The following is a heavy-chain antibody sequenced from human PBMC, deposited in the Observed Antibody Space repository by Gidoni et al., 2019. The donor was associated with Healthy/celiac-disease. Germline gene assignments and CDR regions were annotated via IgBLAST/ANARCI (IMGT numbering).Heavy chain of an antibody. J-gene: IGHJ6*02. V-gene: IGHV3-49*04. CDR1: GFTFGDYA. D-gene: IGHD1-26*01. Sequence: EVQLVESGGGLVQPGRSLRLSCTASGFTFGDYAMSWVRQAPGKGLEWVGFIRSKAYGGTTEYAASVKGRFTISRDDSKSIAYLQMNSLKTEDTAVYYCTRDRRMTSYPYYYYYGMDVWGQGTTVTVSS. CDR2: IRSKAYGGTT. CDR3: TRDRRMTSYPYYYYYGMDV.